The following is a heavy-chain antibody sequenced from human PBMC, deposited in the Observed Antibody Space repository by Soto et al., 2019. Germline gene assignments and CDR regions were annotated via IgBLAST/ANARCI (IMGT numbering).Heavy chain of an antibody. CDR2: INLAYELS. J-gene: IGHJ4*02. Sequence: QVVLLQSWTEVKRTGSSVKVSCKASGVPFNSYGFAWVRQAPGRGLEWVGRINLAYELSNYEQSLQGRVTSLAYTSPSTDYIESSGYTSAATVVYYSTRLKVATLHHRGQVT. D-gene: IGHD5-12*01. CDR1: GVPFNSYG. CDR3: TRLKVATLHH. V-gene: IGHV1-69*09.